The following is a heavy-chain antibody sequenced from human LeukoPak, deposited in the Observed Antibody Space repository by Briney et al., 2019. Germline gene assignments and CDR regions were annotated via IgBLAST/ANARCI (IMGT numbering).Heavy chain of an antibody. J-gene: IGHJ3*02. D-gene: IGHD3-10*01. V-gene: IGHV3-30*02. CDR3: ASYYGSGSYALGAFDI. CDR2: IRYDGSNK. CDR1: GFTFSSYG. Sequence: PGGSLRLSCAASGFTFSSYGMHWVRQAPGKGLEWVAFIRYDGSNKYYADSVKGRFTISRDNAKNSLYLQMNSLRAEDTAVYYCASYYGSGSYALGAFDIWGQGTMVTVSS.